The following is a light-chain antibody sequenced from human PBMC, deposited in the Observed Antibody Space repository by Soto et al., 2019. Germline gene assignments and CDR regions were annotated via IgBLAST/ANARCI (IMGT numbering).Light chain of an antibody. CDR3: CSYGGTSNYV. Sequence: QSVLTQPRSVSGSPGQSVTISCTGTSSDVGGYNHVSWYQHHPGKAPKVIIYDVINRPSGVPDRFSGSKSGNTASLTISGLQAEDEADYYCCSYGGTSNYVFGIGTKVTVL. J-gene: IGLJ1*01. V-gene: IGLV2-11*01. CDR2: DVI. CDR1: SSDVGGYNH.